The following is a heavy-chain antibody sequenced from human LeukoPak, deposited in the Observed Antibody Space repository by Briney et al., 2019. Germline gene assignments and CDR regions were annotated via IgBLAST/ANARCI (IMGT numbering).Heavy chain of an antibody. CDR1: GGSISSGGYY. J-gene: IGHJ6*02. CDR2: IYYSGST. V-gene: IGHV4-61*08. Sequence: KASETLSLTCTVSGGSISSGGYYWSWIRQHPGKGLEWIGYIYYSGSTNYNPSLKSRVTMSVDTSKNQFSLKLSSVTAADTAVYYCARDQSLYSSGLGGYYGMDVWGQGTTVTVSS. CDR3: ARDQSLYSSGLGGYYGMDV. D-gene: IGHD6-19*01.